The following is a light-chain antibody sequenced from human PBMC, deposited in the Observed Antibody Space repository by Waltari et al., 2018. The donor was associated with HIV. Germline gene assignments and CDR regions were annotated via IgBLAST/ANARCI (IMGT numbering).Light chain of an antibody. CDR2: EDI. J-gene: IGLJ3*02. Sequence: SYELTQPPSVSVSPGQTARNTCYGDTLPTKYAHWYQQKSGQAPVLVIYEDIKRPSGIPERFSGSSSGTMAILTISGAQVEDEADYYCYSTESNGNHRVFGGGTKLTVL. CDR3: YSTESNGNHRV. V-gene: IGLV3-10*01. CDR1: TLPTKY.